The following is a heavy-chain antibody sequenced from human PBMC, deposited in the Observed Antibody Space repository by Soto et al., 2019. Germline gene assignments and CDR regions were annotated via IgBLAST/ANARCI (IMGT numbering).Heavy chain of an antibody. CDR3: SRQASAFWSGKPQYYMDA. Sequence: EVQLVESGGGLVQPGGSLKLSCAASGFTLSGSAMHWVRQASGKGLEWVGRIRSKGNNYATAYGASLNGRFTISRDDSKNTAYLQMNSLNTEDTAVYYCSRQASAFWSGKPQYYMDAWGKGTTVTVSS. CDR1: GFTLSGSA. J-gene: IGHJ6*03. D-gene: IGHD3-3*01. CDR2: IRSKGNNYAT. V-gene: IGHV3-73*01.